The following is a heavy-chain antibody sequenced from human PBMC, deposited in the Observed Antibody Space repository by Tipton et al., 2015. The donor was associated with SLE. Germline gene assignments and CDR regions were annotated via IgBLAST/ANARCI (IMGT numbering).Heavy chain of an antibody. CDR3: AREGWSGSLDY. J-gene: IGHJ4*02. Sequence: SLRLSCAASGFTFSSYVMTWVRQAPGKGLEWVSSISGTGGGGHSYYADSVKGRFTISRDNAKNSLYLQMNSLRAEDTAVYYCAREGWSGSLDYWGQGTLVTVSS. CDR1: GFTFSSYV. D-gene: IGHD3-3*01. CDR2: ISGTGGGGHS. V-gene: IGHV3-23*01.